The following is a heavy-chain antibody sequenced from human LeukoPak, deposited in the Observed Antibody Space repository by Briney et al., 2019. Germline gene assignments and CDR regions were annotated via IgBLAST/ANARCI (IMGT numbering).Heavy chain of an antibody. CDR1: GFTFSSYA. J-gene: IGHJ4*02. CDR3: AKRDSSGWYSLNY. D-gene: IGHD6-19*01. CDR2: ISSAGVGT. V-gene: IGHV3-23*01. Sequence: GGSLRLSCAVSGFTFSSYAMSWVRQAPGKGLEWVSSISSAGVGTYYADSVKGRFTISRDNSKNTLYLQMNSLRAEDTARHYCAKRDSSGWYSLNYWGQGTLVTVS.